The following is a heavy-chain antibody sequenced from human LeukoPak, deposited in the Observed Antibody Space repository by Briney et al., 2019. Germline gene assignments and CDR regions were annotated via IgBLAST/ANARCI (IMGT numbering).Heavy chain of an antibody. V-gene: IGHV3-66*01. J-gene: IGHJ6*02. CDR1: GFTVSSNY. Sequence: GGSLRLSCAASGFTVSSNYMSWVRQAPGKGLEWVSVIYSGGSTYYADSVKGRFTISRDNSKNTLYLQMNSLRAEDTAVYYCAREPGIAAAGTRFYCYYGMDVWGQGTTVTVSS. CDR2: IYSGGST. D-gene: IGHD6-13*01. CDR3: AREPGIAAAGTRFYCYYGMDV.